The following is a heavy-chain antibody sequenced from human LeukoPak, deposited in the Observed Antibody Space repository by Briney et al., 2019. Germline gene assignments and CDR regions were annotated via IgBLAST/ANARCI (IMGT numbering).Heavy chain of an antibody. Sequence: PSETLSLTCTVSGGSISSYYWSWIRQPAGKGLEWIGRIYTSGSTNYNPSLKSRVTMSVDTSKNQFSLKLSSVTAADTAVYYCASFTKHSSGWYVAFDIWGQGTMVTVSS. CDR3: ASFTKHSSGWYVAFDI. CDR1: GGSISSYY. V-gene: IGHV4-4*07. D-gene: IGHD6-19*01. CDR2: IYTSGST. J-gene: IGHJ3*02.